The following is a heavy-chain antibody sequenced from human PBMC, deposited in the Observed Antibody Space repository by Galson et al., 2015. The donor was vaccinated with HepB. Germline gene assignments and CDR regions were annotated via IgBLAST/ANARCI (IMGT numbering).Heavy chain of an antibody. D-gene: IGHD2-8*01. J-gene: IGHJ6*02. V-gene: IGHV3-30*03. Sequence: SLRLSCAASGFTFSSYGMHWVRQAPGKGLEWVAVISYDGSNKYYADSVKGRFTISRDNSKNTLYLQMNSLRAEDTAVYYCASLHCTNGVCSKYYYGMDVWGQGTTVTVSS. CDR3: ASLHCTNGVCSKYYYGMDV. CDR1: GFTFSSYG. CDR2: ISYDGSNK.